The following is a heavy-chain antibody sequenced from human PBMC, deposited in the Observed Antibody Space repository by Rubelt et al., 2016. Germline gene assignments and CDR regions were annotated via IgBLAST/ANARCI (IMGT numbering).Heavy chain of an antibody. D-gene: IGHD5-12*01. CDR2: IYADGST. CDR1: GLTVRDNY. CDR3: ASAIVATIRGALDAFDI. Sequence: EVQLVESGGGLIQPGGSLRLSCAASGLTVRDNYMTWVRQAPGKGLQWVSVIYADGSTSYADSVKGRFTISRDNAKNSLYLQMNRLSAECTAVYYCASAIVATIRGALDAFDIWGQGTMVTVSS. J-gene: IGHJ3*02. V-gene: IGHV3-53*01.